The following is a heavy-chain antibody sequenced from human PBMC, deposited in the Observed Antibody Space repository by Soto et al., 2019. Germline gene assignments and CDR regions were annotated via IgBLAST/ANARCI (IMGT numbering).Heavy chain of an antibody. J-gene: IGHJ4*02. D-gene: IGHD5-12*01. CDR1: GYNFNTYW. Sequence: GESLKISCEGSGYNFNTYWIGWVRQMPGKGLEWMALIYPGDSDTRYSPSFEGQVTLSVDRSISTAYLQWSSLKASDTAIYYCATSTVSYVDIVSSTTRGYFDHWGQGTLVTVS. CDR3: ATSTVSYVDIVSSTTRGYFDH. V-gene: IGHV5-51*01. CDR2: IYPGDSDT.